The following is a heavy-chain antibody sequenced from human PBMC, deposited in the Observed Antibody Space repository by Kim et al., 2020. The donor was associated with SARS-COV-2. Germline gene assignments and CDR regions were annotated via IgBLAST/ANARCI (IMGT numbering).Heavy chain of an antibody. Sequence: GRFTISRDNAKNSLYLQMNSLRAEDTAVYYCARGIAAAGTLEYYYYGMDVWGQGTTVTVSS. CDR3: ARGIAAAGTLEYYYYGMDV. D-gene: IGHD6-13*01. J-gene: IGHJ6*02. V-gene: IGHV3-11*06.